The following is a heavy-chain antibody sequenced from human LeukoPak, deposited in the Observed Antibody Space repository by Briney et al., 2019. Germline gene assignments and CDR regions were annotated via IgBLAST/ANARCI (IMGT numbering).Heavy chain of an antibody. CDR1: GSTFSSYA. V-gene: IGHV3-23*01. J-gene: IGHJ3*02. CDR2: ISGSGGST. CDR3: AKDLLRYFDWLLTVRAFDI. Sequence: PGGSLRLSCAASGSTFSSYAMSWVRQAPGKGLEWVSAISGSGGSTYYADSVKGRFTISRDNSKNTLYLQMNSLRAEDTAVYYCAKDLLRYFDWLLTVRAFDIWGQGTMVTVSS. D-gene: IGHD3-9*01.